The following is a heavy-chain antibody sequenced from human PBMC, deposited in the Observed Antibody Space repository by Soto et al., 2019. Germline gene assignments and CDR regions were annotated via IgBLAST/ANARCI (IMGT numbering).Heavy chain of an antibody. V-gene: IGHV4-30-2*01. J-gene: IGHJ4*02. CDR3: ARSREFDY. CDR2: IFPSGTT. CDR1: GGSLSGATYS. Sequence: SETLSLTCGVSGGSLSGATYSWNWIRRPPGKGLEWIGYIFPSGTTYYNPSLKSRVTISIDVSKNQFSLSLRSLTAADTAVYYCARSREFDYWSQGTLVTVSS.